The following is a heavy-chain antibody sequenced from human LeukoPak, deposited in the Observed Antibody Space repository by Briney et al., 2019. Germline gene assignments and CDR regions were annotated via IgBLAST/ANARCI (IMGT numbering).Heavy chain of an antibody. Sequence: GGSLRLSCAASGFTFSNYWMTWVRQAPGKGLEWVANIKHDGSEKYYVDSMKGRFTISRDNAKNSLYLQMNSLRADDTAVYYCARGVVTGVHFFDIWGQGTMVTVSS. CDR2: IKHDGSEK. CDR3: ARGVVTGVHFFDI. J-gene: IGHJ3*02. D-gene: IGHD4-23*01. CDR1: GFTFSNYW. V-gene: IGHV3-7*01.